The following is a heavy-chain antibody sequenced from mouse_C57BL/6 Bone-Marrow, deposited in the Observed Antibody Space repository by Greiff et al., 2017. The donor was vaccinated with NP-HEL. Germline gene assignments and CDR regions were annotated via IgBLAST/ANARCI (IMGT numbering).Heavy chain of an antibody. CDR3: TLGRGYFDY. V-gene: IGHV1-5*01. CDR2: IYPGNSDT. J-gene: IGHJ2*01. Sequence: EFHLPHSGTVLARPGASVKMSCKTSGYTFTSYWMHWVKQRPGQGLEWIGAIYPGNSDTSYNQKFKGKAKLTAVTSASTAYMELSSLTNEDSAVYYCTLGRGYFDYWAQRTTLTVSS. D-gene: IGHD4-1*01. CDR1: GYTFTSYW.